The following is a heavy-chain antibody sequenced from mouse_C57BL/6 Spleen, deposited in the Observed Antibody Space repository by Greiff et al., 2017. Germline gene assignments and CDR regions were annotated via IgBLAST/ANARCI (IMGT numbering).Heavy chain of an antibody. D-gene: IGHD2-2*01. CDR2: IYPGSGST. CDR1: GYTFTSYW. Sequence: VKLQQPGAELVKPGASVKMSCKASGYTFTSYWITWVKQRPGQGLEWIGDIYPGSGSTNYNEKFKSKATLTVDTSSSTAYMQLSSLTSEDSAVYYCARGGYDEVYWYFDVWGTGTTVTVSS. V-gene: IGHV1-55*01. J-gene: IGHJ1*03. CDR3: ARGGYDEVYWYFDV.